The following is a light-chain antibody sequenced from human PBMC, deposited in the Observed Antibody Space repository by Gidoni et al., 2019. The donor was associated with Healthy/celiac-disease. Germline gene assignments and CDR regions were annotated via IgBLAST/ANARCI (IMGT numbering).Light chain of an antibody. CDR1: SPNIGAGYD. J-gene: IGLJ3*02. CDR3: QSYDSSLSGWV. CDR2: GNN. V-gene: IGLV1-40*01. Sequence: QSVLTQPPPVSGAPGQRVTISCTGSSPNIGAGYDVHWYQQLPGTAPKLLIYGNNNRPSGVPDRFSGSKSGTSASLAITGLQAEDEADYYCQSYDSSLSGWVFGGGTKLTVL.